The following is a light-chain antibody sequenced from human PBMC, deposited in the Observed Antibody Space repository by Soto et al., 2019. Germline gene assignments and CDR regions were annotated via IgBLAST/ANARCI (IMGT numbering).Light chain of an antibody. Sequence: DIPMTQSPSSLSAYIGDRVNITCRASQDIRKYLAWYQHKTGKGPRLLISAASTLQSGVPSRFSGSGSGTDYTLSISSLQSEDVGDYYCQRYNGAPLTFGGGTKLEI. V-gene: IGKV1-27*01. CDR2: AAS. CDR3: QRYNGAPLT. J-gene: IGKJ4*01. CDR1: QDIRKY.